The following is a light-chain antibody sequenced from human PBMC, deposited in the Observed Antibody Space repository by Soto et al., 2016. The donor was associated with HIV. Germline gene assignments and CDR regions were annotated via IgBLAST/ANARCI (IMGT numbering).Light chain of an antibody. CDR1: QGISSY. CDR3: QQYYSYPRT. CDR2: DAS. V-gene: IGKV1-8*01. J-gene: IGKJ1*01. Sequence: AIRMTQSPSSFSASTGDRVTITCRASQGISSYLAWYQQKPGKAPKLLIYDASTLQSGVPSRFSGSGSGTDFTLTISCLQSEDFATYYCQQYYSYPRTFGLGTKVEIK.